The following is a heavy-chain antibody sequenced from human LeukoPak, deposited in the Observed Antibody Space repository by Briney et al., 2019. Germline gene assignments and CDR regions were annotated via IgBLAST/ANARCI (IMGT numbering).Heavy chain of an antibody. CDR3: ARLYTSGWLDY. D-gene: IGHD6-19*01. J-gene: IGHJ4*02. Sequence: GWSSALNGNTNYAQRVQGRVTMTTDTSTSTAYMELRSLRSDDTAVYYCARLYTSGWLDYWGQGTLVTVSS. CDR2: SSALNGNT. V-gene: IGHV1-18*01.